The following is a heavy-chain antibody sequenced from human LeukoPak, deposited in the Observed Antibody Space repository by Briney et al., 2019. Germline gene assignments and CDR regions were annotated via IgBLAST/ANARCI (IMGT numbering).Heavy chain of an antibody. J-gene: IGHJ3*02. CDR1: GFTFSSYA. Sequence: GGSLRLSCAASGFTFSSYAMSWVRQAPGKGLEWVSGISGGDISTYYADSVKGRFTISRDNSKNTLYLQMNSLRAEDTAVYYCAKDIVGATEAFDIWGQGTMVTVSS. CDR2: ISGGDIST. CDR3: AKDIVGATEAFDI. D-gene: IGHD1-26*01. V-gene: IGHV3-23*01.